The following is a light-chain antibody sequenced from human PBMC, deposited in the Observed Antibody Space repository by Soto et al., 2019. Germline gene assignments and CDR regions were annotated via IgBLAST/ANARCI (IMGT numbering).Light chain of an antibody. CDR1: TSDVGAYNY. Sequence: QSVLSPPASESGCPGQSYTISCTGTTSDVGAYNYVSWYQQPPGKAPKVMIFEVNHRPSGVSNRFSGSKSGNTASLTISGLQAEDEADYYCISYTSSGLYVFGTGTKVTVL. V-gene: IGLV2-14*01. J-gene: IGLJ1*01. CDR3: ISYTSSGLYV. CDR2: EVN.